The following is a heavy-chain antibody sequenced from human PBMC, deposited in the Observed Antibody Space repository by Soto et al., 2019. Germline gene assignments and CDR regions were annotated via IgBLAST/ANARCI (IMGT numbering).Heavy chain of an antibody. Sequence: VQLVESGGGLVQPGRSLRLSCAASGFTFSSYGMHWVRQAPGKGLEWVAVISYDGSNKYYADSVKGRFTISRDNSKNTLYLQMNSLRAEDTAVYYCAKDPISGSYYYYGMDVWGQGTTVTVSS. D-gene: IGHD1-26*01. CDR3: AKDPISGSYYYYGMDV. CDR1: GFTFSSYG. CDR2: ISYDGSNK. J-gene: IGHJ6*02. V-gene: IGHV3-30*18.